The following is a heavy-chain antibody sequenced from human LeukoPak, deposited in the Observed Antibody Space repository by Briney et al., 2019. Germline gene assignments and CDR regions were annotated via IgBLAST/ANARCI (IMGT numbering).Heavy chain of an antibody. CDR2: IKQDGSEK. D-gene: IGHD2-2*02. CDR1: GFTFSRYW. Sequence: GGSLRLSCAASGFTFSRYWMSWVRQAPGKGLEWVANIKQDGSEKYYVDSVKGRFTISRDNAKNSLYLQMNSLRAEDTAVYYCARDGYCSSTSCYNAFDIWGQGTMVTVSS. J-gene: IGHJ3*02. V-gene: IGHV3-7*01. CDR3: ARDGYCSSTSCYNAFDI.